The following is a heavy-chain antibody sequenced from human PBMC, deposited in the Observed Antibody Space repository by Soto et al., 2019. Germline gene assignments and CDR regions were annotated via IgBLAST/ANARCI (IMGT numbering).Heavy chain of an antibody. CDR3: ARVEGRTYYYDSSSERLSSFDY. D-gene: IGHD3-22*01. CDR2: IIPIFGTA. J-gene: IGHJ4*02. V-gene: IGHV1-69*13. CDR1: GGTFSSYA. Sequence: SVKVSCKASGGTFSSYAISWVRQAPGQGLEWMGGIIPIFGTANYAQKFQGRVTITADESTSTAYMELSSLRSEDTAVYYCARVEGRTYYYDSSSERLSSFDYWGQGTLVTVSS.